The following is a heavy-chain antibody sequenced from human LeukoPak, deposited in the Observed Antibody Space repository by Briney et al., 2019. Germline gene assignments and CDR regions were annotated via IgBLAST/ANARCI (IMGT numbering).Heavy chain of an antibody. V-gene: IGHV5-51*01. J-gene: IGHJ4*02. Sequence: PGESLKISCKGSGYTFTSYWIGWVRQMPGKGLEWMGIIYPGDSDTTYSPSFQGQVTISAHKSINTAYLQCSSLKAADTAMYYCARLYTTVSPLDYWGQGTLVTVPS. D-gene: IGHD4-11*01. CDR1: GYTFTSYW. CDR2: IYPGDSDT. CDR3: ARLYTTVSPLDY.